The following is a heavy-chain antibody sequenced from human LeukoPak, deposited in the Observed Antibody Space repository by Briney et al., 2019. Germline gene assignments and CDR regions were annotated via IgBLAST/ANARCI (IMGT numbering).Heavy chain of an antibody. D-gene: IGHD6-13*01. Sequence: ASVKVSCKASGYTFTSYGISWVRQAPGQGLEWMGWISAYNGNTNYAQKFQGRVTMTRDTSISTAYMELSRLRSDDTAVYYCARQATGGYSSSWGRPIDYWGQGTLVTVSS. J-gene: IGHJ4*02. CDR1: GYTFTSYG. CDR3: ARQATGGYSSSWGRPIDY. CDR2: ISAYNGNT. V-gene: IGHV1-18*01.